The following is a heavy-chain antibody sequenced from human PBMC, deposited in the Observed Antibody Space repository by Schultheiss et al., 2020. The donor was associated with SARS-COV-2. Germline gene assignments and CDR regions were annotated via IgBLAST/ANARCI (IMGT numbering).Heavy chain of an antibody. Sequence: GGSLRLSCTASGFSFGDYAMSWFRQAPGKGLEWVGFIRSKAYGGTTEYAASVKGRFTISRDDSKNTLYLQMNSLRAEDTAVYYCASYHSSSWYVNLAYWGQGTLVTVSS. D-gene: IGHD6-13*01. J-gene: IGHJ4*02. CDR3: ASYHSSSWYVNLAY. CDR2: IRSKAYGGTT. V-gene: IGHV3-49*03. CDR1: GFSFGDYA.